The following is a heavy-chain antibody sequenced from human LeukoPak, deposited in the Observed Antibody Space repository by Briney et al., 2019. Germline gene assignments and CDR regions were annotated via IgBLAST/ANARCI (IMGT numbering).Heavy chain of an antibody. CDR2: IYSGGYT. CDR3: ASWGAGGNS. D-gene: IGHD3-16*01. V-gene: IGHV3-66*01. J-gene: IGHJ4*02. Sequence: TGGSLRLSCAASGFTVSSTYLTWVRQAPGKGLEWLSVIYSGGYTYYADSVKGRFTISRDNSKNTLYLQMNSLRAEDTAVYYCASWGAGGNSWGQGTLVTVSS. CDR1: GFTVSSTY.